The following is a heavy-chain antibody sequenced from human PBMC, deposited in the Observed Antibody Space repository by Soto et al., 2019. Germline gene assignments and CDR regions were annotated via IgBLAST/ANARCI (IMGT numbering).Heavy chain of an antibody. V-gene: IGHV4-34*01. CDR2: INHSGIT. Sequence: PSETXSLTCAVYGVSFIDYSFNVNWMRQPPGKVLEWIGEINHSGITSHNPSLKSRVTLSLDTYKNQFSLILTSVQAAETAVYYCARGALNYDIWSGNINGGMEVWGQGTTVTVSS. CDR1: GVSFIDYS. CDR3: ARGALNYDIWSGNINGGMEV. J-gene: IGHJ6*01. D-gene: IGHD3-3*01.